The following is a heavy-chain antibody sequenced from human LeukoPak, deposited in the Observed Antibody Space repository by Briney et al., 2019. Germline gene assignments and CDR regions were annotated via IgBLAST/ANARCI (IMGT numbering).Heavy chain of an antibody. CDR1: GFRFDSYP. CDR3: IRDVDYAFGY. J-gene: IGHJ4*02. D-gene: IGHD4-17*01. CDR2: VRTRGDPT. Sequence: GGSLRLSCAASGFRFDSYPMNWVRQPPGKGMEWLSNVRTRGDPTSYADSVRGRFTISRDNAKKSLFLQINSLRVEDTAVYFCIRDVDYAFGYWGQGVLVIVSS. V-gene: IGHV3-48*01.